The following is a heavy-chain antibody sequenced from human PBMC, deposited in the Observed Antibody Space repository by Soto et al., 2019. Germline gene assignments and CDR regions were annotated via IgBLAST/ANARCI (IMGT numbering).Heavy chain of an antibody. D-gene: IGHD6-6*01. CDR1: GFTFSDYY. Sequence: QVQLAESGGGLVKPGGSLRLSCAASGFTFSDYYMSWIRQAPGKGLDWVSYISSSSSNTKYADSVKGRFTISRDNAKNSLYLQMNSLRAEDTAVYYCARDVYRYSSSSPEDVWGQGTTVTVSS. CDR2: ISSSSSNT. V-gene: IGHV3-11*06. CDR3: ARDVYRYSSSSPEDV. J-gene: IGHJ6*02.